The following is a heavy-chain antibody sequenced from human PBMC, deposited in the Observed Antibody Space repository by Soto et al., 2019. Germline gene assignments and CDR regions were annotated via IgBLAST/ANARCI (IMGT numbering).Heavy chain of an antibody. D-gene: IGHD3-10*01. J-gene: IGHJ4*02. Sequence: QLHLHESGPGLVKPSETLSLSCSVSGDSITRSGFYWAWIRRPPGKELEWIGSMYHTGSTYYKPSLESGLTMSVDTSKSQFSLRLTSMTAADAGVYFCARVRGGDTHVFDFWGQGARVTVSS. CDR2: MYHTGST. CDR1: GDSITRSGFY. V-gene: IGHV4-39*01. CDR3: ARVRGGDTHVFDF.